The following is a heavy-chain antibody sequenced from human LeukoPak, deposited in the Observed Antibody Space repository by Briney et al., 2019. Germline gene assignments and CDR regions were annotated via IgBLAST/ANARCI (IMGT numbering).Heavy chain of an antibody. CDR1: GYTFTGYY. Sequence: ASVKVSCKGSGYTFTGYYIHWLRQAPGQGLEWMGVINPNSGGTNYAQKFQGRVTMTRDTSISTAYMELSRLRSDDTAVYYCARELDTAMVTVPDYWGQGTLVTVSS. J-gene: IGHJ4*02. CDR2: INPNSGGT. V-gene: IGHV1-2*02. CDR3: ARELDTAMVTVPDY. D-gene: IGHD5-18*01.